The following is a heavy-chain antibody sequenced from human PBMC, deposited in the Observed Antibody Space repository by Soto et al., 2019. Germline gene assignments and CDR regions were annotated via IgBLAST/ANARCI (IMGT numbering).Heavy chain of an antibody. CDR1: GYTFTSYD. J-gene: IGHJ4*02. CDR2: MNPDNGNT. CDR3: AGSPSLLATGDHSPFAS. Sequence: ASVKVSCKPSGYTFTSYDINWVRQATGQGLEWMGWMNPDNGNTGYAQKFQGRVTMTRDTSTSTAYMELSSLTSEDTAVYYCAGSPSLLATGDHSPFASGGQGILVPVSS. D-gene: IGHD3-16*01. V-gene: IGHV1-8*01.